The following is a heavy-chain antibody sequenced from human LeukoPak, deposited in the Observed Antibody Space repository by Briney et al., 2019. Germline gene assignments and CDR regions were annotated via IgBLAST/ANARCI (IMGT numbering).Heavy chain of an antibody. V-gene: IGHV3-23*01. CDR3: AREVPNVDYFDY. CDR2: VNSAGYST. J-gene: IGHJ4*01. CDR1: GFTFSSYA. Sequence: GGSLRLSCAASGFTFSSYAMSWVRQAPGKGLEWVSAVNSAGYSTYYADSVKGRFTISRDNAKSSLYLQMNSLRAEDTAVYYCAREVPNVDYFDYWGQGTLVTVSS.